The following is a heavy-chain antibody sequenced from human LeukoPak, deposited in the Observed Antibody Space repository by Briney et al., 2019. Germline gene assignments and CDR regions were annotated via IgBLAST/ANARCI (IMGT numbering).Heavy chain of an antibody. Sequence: ETLSLTCTVSGASITTYYWSWIRQPPGKGLEWVSAISGSGGSTYYADSVKGRFTISRDNSKNTLYLQMNSLRAEDTAVYYCAQKGRRVLRYFDWSPPYGMDVWGQGTTVTVSS. CDR3: AQKGRRVLRYFDWSPPYGMDV. D-gene: IGHD3-9*01. CDR2: ISGSGGST. J-gene: IGHJ6*02. V-gene: IGHV3-23*01. CDR1: GASITTYY.